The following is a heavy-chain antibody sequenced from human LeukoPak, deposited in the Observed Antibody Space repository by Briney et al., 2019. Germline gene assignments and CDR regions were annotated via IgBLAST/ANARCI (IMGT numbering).Heavy chain of an antibody. CDR1: GGSISSSSYY. Sequence: SETLSLTCTVSGGSISSSSYYWGWIRQPPGKGLEWIGSICYSASTYYNPSLKSRVTISVATSKNQFPLKLSSVTAADTAVYYCARHAIVVEPAAFGEVDYWGQGTLVTVSS. J-gene: IGHJ4*02. CDR2: ICYSAST. D-gene: IGHD2-2*01. V-gene: IGHV4-39*01. CDR3: ARHAIVVEPAAFGEVDY.